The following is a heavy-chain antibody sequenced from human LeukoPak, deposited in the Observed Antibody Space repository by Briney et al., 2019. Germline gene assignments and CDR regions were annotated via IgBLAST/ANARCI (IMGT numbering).Heavy chain of an antibody. CDR2: ISPSSRNI. Sequence: GGSLRLSCAASGFAFNRHSMNWVRQAPGKGLEWISYISPSSRNINYADSVKGRFTISRDNANNSLYLQMTSLRAEDTAVYYCAKDAGEIPSAKWYIDLWGRGTLVSVSS. D-gene: IGHD2-21*01. CDR3: AKDAGEIPSAKWYIDL. CDR1: GFAFNRHS. J-gene: IGHJ2*01. V-gene: IGHV3-48*04.